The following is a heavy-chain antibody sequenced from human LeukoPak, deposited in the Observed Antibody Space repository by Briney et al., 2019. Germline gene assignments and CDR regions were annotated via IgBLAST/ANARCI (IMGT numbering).Heavy chain of an antibody. D-gene: IGHD1/OR15-1a*01. CDR1: GCKFIDHY. J-gene: IGHJ6*02. CDR3: GRIAINANNGTDV. CDR2: SRNKASRYTT. V-gene: IGHV3-72*01. Sequence: GWSLTLSCPASGCKFIDHYSDWLRQAAWKGREGVGRSRNKASRYTTEYAASVEGRFTISRDVSESSLYLQMNSLRTEDTAVYYCGRIAINANNGTDVWGQGTTVTVSS.